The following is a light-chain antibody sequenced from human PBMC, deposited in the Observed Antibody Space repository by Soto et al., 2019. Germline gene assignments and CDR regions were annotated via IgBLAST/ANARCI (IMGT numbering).Light chain of an antibody. Sequence: QSVLTQPASVSGSPGQSITISCTGTSSDVGGYNYVSWYQQHPGKAPKLVIYEVSNRPSGVSNRFSGSKSGNTASLTISGLQAEDVAYYYFSSYTSSSTRVFGPGTKLTVL. CDR1: SSDVGGYNY. CDR3: SSYTSSSTRV. J-gene: IGLJ1*01. V-gene: IGLV2-14*01. CDR2: EVS.